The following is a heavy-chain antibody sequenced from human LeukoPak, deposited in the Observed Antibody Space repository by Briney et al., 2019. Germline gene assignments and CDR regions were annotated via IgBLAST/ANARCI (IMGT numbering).Heavy chain of an antibody. CDR3: AKGSGRDGYTSET. V-gene: IGHV4-59*01. CDR2: IYYNGDS. J-gene: IGHJ4*02. D-gene: IGHD5-24*01. Sequence: PSETLSLTCIVSGDSISGSYWSWIRQPPGKGLEYIGYIYYNGDSNSNPSLNSRGTISLDTSKNQFSLKLNSVTAADTAVYYCAKGSGRDGYTSETRGQGALVTVSS. CDR1: GDSISGSY.